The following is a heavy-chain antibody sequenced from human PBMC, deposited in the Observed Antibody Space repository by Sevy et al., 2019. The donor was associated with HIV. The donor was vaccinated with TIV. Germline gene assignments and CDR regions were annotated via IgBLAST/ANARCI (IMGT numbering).Heavy chain of an antibody. CDR3: ARDYYDSSGHDY. Sequence: SETLSLTCAVSGYSISSGYYWGWIRQPRGKGLEWIESIYQSGSTYYNPSLKSRVTISVDTSKNQFSLKLSSVTAADTAVYYCARDYYDSSGHDYWGQGTLVTVSS. V-gene: IGHV4-38-2*02. J-gene: IGHJ4*02. CDR1: GYSISSGYY. CDR2: IYQSGST. D-gene: IGHD3-22*01.